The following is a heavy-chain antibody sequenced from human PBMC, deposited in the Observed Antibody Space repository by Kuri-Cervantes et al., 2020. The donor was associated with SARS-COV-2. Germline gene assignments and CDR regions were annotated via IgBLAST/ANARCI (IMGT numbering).Heavy chain of an antibody. CDR3: ARDRISSGWYVGYYFDY. V-gene: IGHV3-21*01. CDR1: GFTFSSYS. Sequence: LSLTCAASGFTFSSYSMNWVRQAPGKGLEWVSSISSSSSSYIYYADSVKGRFTISRDNAKNSLYLQMNSLRAEDTAVYYCARDRISSGWYVGYYFDYWGRGTLVTVSS. J-gene: IGHJ4*02. D-gene: IGHD6-19*01. CDR2: ISSSSSSYI.